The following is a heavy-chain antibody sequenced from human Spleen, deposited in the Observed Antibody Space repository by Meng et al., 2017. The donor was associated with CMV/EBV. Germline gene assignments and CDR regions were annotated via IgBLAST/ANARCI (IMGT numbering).Heavy chain of an antibody. J-gene: IGHJ4*02. Sequence: SVKVSCKASGGIYSSYAITWVRQAPGQGLEWMGAIIPIFGTPNYAERFQGRVTITTDDMELSSLTAEDTALYYCARGTGIGASTLFDWGQGTLVTVSS. CDR3: ARGTGIGASTLFD. CDR1: GGIYSSYA. CDR2: IIPIFGTP. D-gene: IGHD6-13*01. V-gene: IGHV1-69*05.